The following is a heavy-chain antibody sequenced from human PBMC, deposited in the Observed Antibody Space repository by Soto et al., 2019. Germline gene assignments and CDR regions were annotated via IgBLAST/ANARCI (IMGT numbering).Heavy chain of an antibody. CDR3: ARAADSYSVDY. Sequence: QVTLKESGPVLVKPTETLTLTCTVSGFSLINAALGVSWIRQPPGKTLEWLAHVFSNDVKYYTTSLKTRLTISRYTSKSQVVLTMTNMDPVDTATYYCARAADSYSVDYWGQGTLVSVSS. J-gene: IGHJ4*02. V-gene: IGHV2-26*01. D-gene: IGHD2-15*01. CDR1: GFSLINAALG. CDR2: VFSNDVK.